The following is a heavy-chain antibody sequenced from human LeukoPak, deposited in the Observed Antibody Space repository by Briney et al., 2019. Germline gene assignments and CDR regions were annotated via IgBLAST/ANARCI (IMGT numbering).Heavy chain of an antibody. J-gene: IGHJ4*02. CDR3: ARDRYCSSSSCYAGFDY. V-gene: IGHV3-21*05. D-gene: IGHD2-2*01. CDR1: GFTFSTYS. Sequence: GGSLRLSCATSGFTFSTYSMNWVRQAPGKGLEWVSYISSSNSLYYADSVKSRFTISRDNAKNSLFLQMNSLRAEDTAVYYCARDRYCSSSSCYAGFDYWGQGTLVTVSS. CDR2: ISSSNSL.